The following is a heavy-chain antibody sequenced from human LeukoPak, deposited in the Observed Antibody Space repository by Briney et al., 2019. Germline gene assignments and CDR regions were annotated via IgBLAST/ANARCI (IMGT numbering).Heavy chain of an antibody. Sequence: GGSLRLSRVASGFTFDNYAMAWIRQFPGKGLEWVSVVAAGGGGIQYADSVKGRFIISRDNPKNTLFLQMNNLRVEDMAVYYCARYAPPTTVVTRFFDRWGPGILVTVSS. J-gene: IGHJ4*02. V-gene: IGHV3-23*01. D-gene: IGHD4-23*01. CDR2: VAAGGGGI. CDR1: GFTFDNYA. CDR3: ARYAPPTTVVTRFFDR.